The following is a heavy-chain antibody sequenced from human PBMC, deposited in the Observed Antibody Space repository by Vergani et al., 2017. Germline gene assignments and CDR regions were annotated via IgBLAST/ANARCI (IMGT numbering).Heavy chain of an antibody. V-gene: IGHV1-69*02. J-gene: IGHJ6*03. CDR1: GGTFSSYT. D-gene: IGHD3-10*01. CDR2: IIPILGIA. Sequence: QVQLVQSGAEVKKPGSSVKVSCKASGGTFSSYTISWVRQAPGQGLEWMGRIIPILGIANYAQKFQGRVTITADKSTSTAYMELSSLRSEETAVYYCASDAHPGVDYYYYMDVWGKGTTVTVSS. CDR3: ASDAHPGVDYYYYMDV.